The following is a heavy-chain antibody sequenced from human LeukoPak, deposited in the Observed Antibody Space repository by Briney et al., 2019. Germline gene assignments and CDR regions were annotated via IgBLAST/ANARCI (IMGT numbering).Heavy chain of an antibody. D-gene: IGHD6-13*01. CDR2: IYYSGST. J-gene: IGHJ3*02. V-gene: IGHV4-39*01. Sequence: SETLSLTCTVSGGSISSSSYYWGWIRQPPGKGLEWIGSIYYSGSTYYNPSLKSRVTISVDTSKNQFSLKLSSVTAADTAVYYCARHGIAAAGTGAFDIWGQGTMITVSS. CDR3: ARHGIAAAGTGAFDI. CDR1: GGSISSSSYY.